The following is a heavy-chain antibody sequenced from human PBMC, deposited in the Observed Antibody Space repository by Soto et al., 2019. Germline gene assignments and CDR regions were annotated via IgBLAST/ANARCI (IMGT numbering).Heavy chain of an antibody. D-gene: IGHD5-18*01. J-gene: IGHJ4*02. CDR2: IYFSGST. CDR1: GGSISSGGYY. CDR3: ARSPHIQLWSYPSDY. Sequence: QVQLQESGPGLVKPSQTLSLTCTVSGGSISSGGYYWSWIRQHPGKGLEWMGYIYFSGSTYYNPSLKSRVTISVDTSKNQFSLKLSSVTAADTAVYYCARSPHIQLWSYPSDYWGQGTLVTVSS. V-gene: IGHV4-31*03.